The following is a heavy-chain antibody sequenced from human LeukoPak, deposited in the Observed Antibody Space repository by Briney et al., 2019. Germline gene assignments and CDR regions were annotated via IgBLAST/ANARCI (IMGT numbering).Heavy chain of an antibody. V-gene: IGHV4-39*07. CDR3: ARDRITMVRGVIKSAFDI. CDR1: GGSISSSSYY. Sequence: PSETLSLTCTVSGGSISSSSYYWGWIRQPPGKGLEWIGSIYYSGSTYYNPSLKSRVTISVDTSKNQFSLKLSSVTAADTAVYYCARDRITMVRGVIKSAFDIWGQGTMVTVSS. CDR2: IYYSGST. J-gene: IGHJ3*02. D-gene: IGHD3-10*01.